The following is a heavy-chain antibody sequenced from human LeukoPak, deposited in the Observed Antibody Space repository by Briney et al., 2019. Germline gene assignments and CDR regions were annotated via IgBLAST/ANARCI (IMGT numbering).Heavy chain of an antibody. CDR3: ARESVLYCGGDCYSYYFDY. D-gene: IGHD2-21*02. CDR2: INPSGGST. V-gene: IGHV1-46*01. J-gene: IGHJ4*02. Sequence: ASVKVSCKASGYTFTSYYMHWVRQAPGQGLEWMGIINPSGGSTSYAQKFQGRVTMTRDTSTSTVYMELSSLRSEDTAVYYCARESVLYCGGDCYSYYFDYWGQGTLVTVSS. CDR1: GYTFTSYY.